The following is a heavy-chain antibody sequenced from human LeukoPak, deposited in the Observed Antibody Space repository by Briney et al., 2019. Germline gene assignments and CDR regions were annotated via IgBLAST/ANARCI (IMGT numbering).Heavy chain of an antibody. D-gene: IGHD6-13*01. CDR2: ISSSSSYI. V-gene: IGHV3-21*01. CDR1: GFTFSSYS. Sequence: PGGSLRLSCAASGFTFSSYSMNWVRPAPGKGRTWVSSISSSSSYIYYADSVKGRFTISRDNAKNSLYLQMNSLRAEDTAVYYCARDRGSSWYVDYWGQGTLVTVSS. CDR3: ARDRGSSWYVDY. J-gene: IGHJ4*02.